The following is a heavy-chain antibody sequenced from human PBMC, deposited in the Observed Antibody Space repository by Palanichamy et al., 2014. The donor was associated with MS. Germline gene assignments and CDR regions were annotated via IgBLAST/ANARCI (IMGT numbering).Heavy chain of an antibody. CDR3: ASAICGRSGGYCYTVTAFDY. Sequence: EVQLVESGGGLVQPGGSLRLSCAGSGFSFTNYWMSWVRQAPGKGLEWVANIKHGASEKYYVHSVEGRFTISRDDAKNSLYLQMNTLRAEDTAVYYCASAICGRSGGYCYTVTAFDYWGQGTLVTVSS. V-gene: IGHV3-7*01. J-gene: IGHJ4*02. D-gene: IGHD2-15*01. CDR1: GFSFTNYW. CDR2: IKHGASEK.